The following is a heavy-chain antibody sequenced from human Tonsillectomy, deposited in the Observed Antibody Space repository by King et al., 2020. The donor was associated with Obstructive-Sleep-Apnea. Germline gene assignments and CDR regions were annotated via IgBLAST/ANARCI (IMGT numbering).Heavy chain of an antibody. CDR1: GFTFSSYA. V-gene: IGHV3-23*04. CDR2: ISGSGGST. J-gene: IGHJ4*02. CDR3: AKVGGYSSSWPYYFDY. D-gene: IGHD6-13*01. Sequence: VQLVESGGGLVQPGGSLRLSCAASGFTFSSYAMSWVRQAPGKGLEWGSAISGSGGSTYYADSVKGRFTISRDNSKNTLYLQMNSLRAEDTAVYYCAKVGGYSSSWPYYFDYWGQGTLVTVSS.